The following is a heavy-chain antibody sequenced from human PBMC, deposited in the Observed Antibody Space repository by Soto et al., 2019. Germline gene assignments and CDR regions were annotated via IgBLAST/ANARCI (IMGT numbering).Heavy chain of an antibody. D-gene: IGHD5-18*01. V-gene: IGHV4-61*03. J-gene: IGHJ5*02. CDR1: GASVSSGTYY. CDR3: ARGAGFSYASTWFDI. CDR2: IYYTGST. Sequence: SETMSLTCTVFGASVSSGTYYWSWIGQAPGKGLEWVGHIYYTGSTNYNPSLNNRVTISVDTSKNHFSLQLTSVTAADTAVYYCARGAGFSYASTWFDIWGQGTLVTVSS.